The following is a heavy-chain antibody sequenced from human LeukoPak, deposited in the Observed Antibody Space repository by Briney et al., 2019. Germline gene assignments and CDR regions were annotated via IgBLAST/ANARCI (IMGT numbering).Heavy chain of an antibody. Sequence: ASVKVSCKASGHNFFSYGITWVRQAPGQGLEWMGWVSAYADNTNYVQKFQGRVTMTTDTSTSTAYMELRSLRSDDTAVYYCARDCIGCHGFDSWGQGTLVTVSS. V-gene: IGHV1-18*01. CDR3: ARDCIGCHGFDS. CDR2: VSAYADNT. CDR1: GHNFFSYG. J-gene: IGHJ4*02. D-gene: IGHD1-26*01.